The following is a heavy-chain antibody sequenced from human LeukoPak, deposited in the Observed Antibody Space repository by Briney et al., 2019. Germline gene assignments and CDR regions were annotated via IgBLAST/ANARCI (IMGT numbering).Heavy chain of an antibody. CDR3: ATETTYYYDSSGYFDY. J-gene: IGHJ4*02. D-gene: IGHD3-22*01. V-gene: IGHV3-48*03. Sequence: PGGSLRLSCAASGFTFSNYEMNWVRQAPGKGLEWVSYISSSGSSIYYADSVKGRFTISRDNAKNSLYLQMNSLRAEDTAVYYCATETTYYYDSSGYFDYWGQGTLVTVSS. CDR1: GFTFSNYE. CDR2: ISSSGSSI.